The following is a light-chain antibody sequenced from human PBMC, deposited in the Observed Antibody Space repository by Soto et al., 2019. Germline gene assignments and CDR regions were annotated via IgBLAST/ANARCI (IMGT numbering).Light chain of an antibody. Sequence: ENLLTQSPGTLSFSPGEGATLSCRASRGVSANYLAWYQQKPGQAPRLLIYAASTRATGVSARFSGSGSGTKFTLTISSLQPDDFATYYCQEYNSYSGTFGQGTKVDIK. J-gene: IGKJ1*01. CDR1: RGVSANY. CDR2: AAS. V-gene: IGKV3-20*01. CDR3: QEYNSYSGT.